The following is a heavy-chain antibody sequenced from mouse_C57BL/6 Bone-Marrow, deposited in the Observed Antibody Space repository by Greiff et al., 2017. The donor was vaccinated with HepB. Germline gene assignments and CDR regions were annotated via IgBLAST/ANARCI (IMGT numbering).Heavy chain of an antibody. V-gene: IGHV1-63*01. CDR1: GYTFTNYW. CDR3: AREDWYFDV. J-gene: IGHJ1*03. CDR2: IYPGGGYT. Sequence: QVQLKQSGAELVRPGTSVKMSCKASGYTFTNYWIGWAKQRPGHGLEWIGDIYPGGGYTNYNEKFKGKATLTADKSSSTAYMQISSLTSEDSAIYYCAREDWYFDVWGTGTTVTVSS.